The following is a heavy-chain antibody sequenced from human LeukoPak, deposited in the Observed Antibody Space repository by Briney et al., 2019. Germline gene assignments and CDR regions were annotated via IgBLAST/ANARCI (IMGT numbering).Heavy chain of an antibody. J-gene: IGHJ4*02. CDR2: IYYSGST. V-gene: IGHV4-39*01. CDR3: ATTARDSIAAAGTNY. CDR1: GGSISSSSYS. Sequence: SETLSLTCAVSGGSISSSSYSWGWIRQPPGKGLEWIGSIYYSGSTYYNPSLKSRVTISVDTSKNQFSLKLSSVTAADTAVYYCATTARDSIAAAGTNYWGQGTLVTVSS. D-gene: IGHD6-13*01.